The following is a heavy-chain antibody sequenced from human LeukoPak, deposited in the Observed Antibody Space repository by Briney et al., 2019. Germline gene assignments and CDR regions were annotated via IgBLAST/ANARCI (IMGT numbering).Heavy chain of an antibody. CDR1: GFTFSNNR. V-gene: IGHV3-53*01. Sequence: GGSLRLSCAASGFTFSNNRLRWVRQAPGMGLEWVSTIYSDGNTYYPDSVKGRFTISRDGSKNTLYLQLNSLRTEDTAIYYCVREREGSNSEHWGQGTLVTVSS. CDR3: VREREGSNSEH. CDR2: IYSDGNT. J-gene: IGHJ1*01. D-gene: IGHD1-26*01.